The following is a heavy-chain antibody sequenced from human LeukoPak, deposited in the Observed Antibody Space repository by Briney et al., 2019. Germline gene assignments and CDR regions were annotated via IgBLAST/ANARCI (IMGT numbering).Heavy chain of an antibody. CDR1: GYTFTGYY. J-gene: IGHJ4*02. CDR3: ASISHYDSSGYYYPAY. V-gene: IGHV1-2*02. Sequence: WASVKVSGKASGYTFTGYYMHWVRQAPGQGLEWMGWINPNSGGTNYAQKFQGRVTMTRDTSISTAYMELSRLRSDDTAVYHCASISHYDSSGYYYPAYWGQGTLVTVSS. CDR2: INPNSGGT. D-gene: IGHD3-22*01.